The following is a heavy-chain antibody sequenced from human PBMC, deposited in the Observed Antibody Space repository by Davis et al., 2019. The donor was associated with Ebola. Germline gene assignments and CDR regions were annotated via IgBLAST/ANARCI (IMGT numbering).Heavy chain of an antibody. Sequence: AASVKVSCKAPDYTFNHFGIGWVRQAPGQGLEWMGWISAYNGNTNYAQKVQGRVTMTTDTSTGTAYLDLRSLRSDDTAIYFCARTSIVGTTTTASDIWGQGTLVTVSS. CDR1: DYTFNHFG. D-gene: IGHD1-26*01. CDR2: ISAYNGNT. CDR3: ARTSIVGTTTTASDI. V-gene: IGHV1-18*01. J-gene: IGHJ3*02.